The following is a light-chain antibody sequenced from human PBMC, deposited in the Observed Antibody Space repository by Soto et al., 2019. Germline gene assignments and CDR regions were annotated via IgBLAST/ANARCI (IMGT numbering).Light chain of an antibody. CDR1: QSISNH. Sequence: DIHINHSPYSLSVSVQDRVIINVRSSQSISNHLNWYQQKPGKAPKLLIFAASSLQSGVPSRFSGSRSGPDFTLTISRLQPEDFATYTCQQSFSTPRTFGQGTKVEIK. J-gene: IGKJ1*01. CDR3: QQSFSTPRT. V-gene: IGKV1-39*01. CDR2: AAS.